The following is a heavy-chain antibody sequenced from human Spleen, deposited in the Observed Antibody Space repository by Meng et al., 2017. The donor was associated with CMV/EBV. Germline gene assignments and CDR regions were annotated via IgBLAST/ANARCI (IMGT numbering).Heavy chain of an antibody. CDR3: ARDRITIFGEGAERYFHYYGLDV. J-gene: IGHJ6*02. Sequence: GESLKISCVDSGLTFSGFWMSWVRQAPGKGLEWVANIKEDGSEKYYVDSVWGRFTISRDNAKNSLYLQTNSLRAEDTAVYYCARDRITIFGEGAERYFHYYGLDVWGQGTTVTVSS. CDR2: IKEDGSEK. V-gene: IGHV3-7*01. D-gene: IGHD3-3*01. CDR1: GLTFSGFW.